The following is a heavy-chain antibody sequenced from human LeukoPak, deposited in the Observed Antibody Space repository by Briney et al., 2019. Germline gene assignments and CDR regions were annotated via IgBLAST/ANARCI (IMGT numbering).Heavy chain of an antibody. D-gene: IGHD3-16*02. CDR2: ISSSSSYI. J-gene: IGHJ4*02. CDR3: ARVLYDYVWGSYRS. Sequence: GGSLRLSCTASGFDFTVYWMTWVRQAPGKGLEWVSSISSSSSYIYYADSVKGRFTISRDNAKNSLYLQMNSLRAEDTAVYYCARVLYDYVWGSYRSWGQGTLVTVSS. V-gene: IGHV3-21*01. CDR1: GFDFTVYW.